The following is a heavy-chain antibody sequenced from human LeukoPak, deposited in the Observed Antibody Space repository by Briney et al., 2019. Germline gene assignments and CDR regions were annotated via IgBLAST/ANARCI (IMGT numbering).Heavy chain of an antibody. D-gene: IGHD2-21*02. CDR1: GGTFSRYA. J-gene: IGHJ4*02. CDR3: ARDPAYCGGDCYNDY. V-gene: IGHV1-69*13. Sequence: ASVKVSCKASGGTFSRYAINWVRQAPGQGLEWMGGIIPIFGTANYAQKFQGRVTITADESTSTAYMELSSLRSEDTAVYYCARDPAYCGGDCYNDYWGQGTLVTVSS. CDR2: IIPIFGTA.